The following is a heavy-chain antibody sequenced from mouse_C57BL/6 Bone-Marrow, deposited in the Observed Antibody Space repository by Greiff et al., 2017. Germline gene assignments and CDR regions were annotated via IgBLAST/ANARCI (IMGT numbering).Heavy chain of an antibody. D-gene: IGHD1-1*01. Sequence: QVQLQQPGAELVKPGASVTLSCKASGYTFTRYWMNWVKQRPGHGLEWIGMIHPNSGSTNYNEKIKSKATLIVEQSSSTAYLQLSSLTSEDSAVYYCARSTTVVSSFDYWGQGTTLTVSS. CDR3: ARSTTVVSSFDY. CDR1: GYTFTRYW. CDR2: IHPNSGST. V-gene: IGHV1-64*01. J-gene: IGHJ2*01.